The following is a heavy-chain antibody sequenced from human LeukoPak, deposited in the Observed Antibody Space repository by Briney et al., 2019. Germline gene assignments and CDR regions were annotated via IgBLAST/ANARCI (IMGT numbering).Heavy chain of an antibody. J-gene: IGHJ4*02. CDR1: GFSFSIYS. CDR3: AKDQLPHCSSGSCYLMDS. V-gene: IGHV3-30*04. D-gene: IGHD2-15*01. Sequence: GGSLRLSCRASGFSFSIYSMNWVRQAPGKGLESVAVISYDGSHKYLADSVKGRFTVSRDNAKNTVYLQMNSLRLEDTALYYCAKDQLPHCSSGSCYLMDSWGQGTLVTVSS. CDR2: ISYDGSHK.